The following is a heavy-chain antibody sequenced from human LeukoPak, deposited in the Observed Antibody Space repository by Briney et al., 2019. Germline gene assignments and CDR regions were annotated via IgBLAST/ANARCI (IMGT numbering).Heavy chain of an antibody. CDR2: ISYDGSNK. V-gene: IGHV3-30*04. CDR3: ARGGTNYYYMDV. CDR1: GFTFGSYA. J-gene: IGHJ6*03. Sequence: GRSLRLSCAASGFTFGSYAMHWVRQAPGKGLEWVAVISYDGSNKYYADSVKGRFTISRDNSKNTLYLQMDSLRVDDTALYYCARGGTNYYYMDVWGNGTTVTVSS.